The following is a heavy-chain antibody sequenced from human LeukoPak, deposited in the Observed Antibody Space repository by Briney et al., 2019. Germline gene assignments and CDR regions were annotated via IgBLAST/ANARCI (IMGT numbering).Heavy chain of an antibody. V-gene: IGHV3-15*01. CDR3: TTDATTVTTTPRAFDI. CDR2: IKSKTDGGTT. D-gene: IGHD4-17*01. CDR1: GFTFSNAW. J-gene: IGHJ3*02. Sequence: GGSLRLSCAASGFTFSNAWMSWVRQAPGKGLEWVGRIKSKTDGGTTDYAAPVKGRFTIPRDDSKNTLYLQMNSLKTEDTAVYYCTTDATTVTTTPRAFDIWGQGTMVTVSS.